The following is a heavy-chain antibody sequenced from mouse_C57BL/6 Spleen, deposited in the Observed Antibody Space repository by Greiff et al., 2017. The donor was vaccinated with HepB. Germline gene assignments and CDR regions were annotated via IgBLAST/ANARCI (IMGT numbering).Heavy chain of an antibody. Sequence: VNVVESGAELVKPGASVKISCKASGYAFSSYWMNWVKQRPGKGLEWIGQIYPGDGDTNYNGKFKGKATLTADKSSSTAYMQLSSLTSEDSAVYFCARSDYYGSSPAWFAYWGQGTLVTVSA. D-gene: IGHD1-1*01. CDR2: IYPGDGDT. CDR1: GYAFSSYW. CDR3: ARSDYYGSSPAWFAY. J-gene: IGHJ3*01. V-gene: IGHV1-80*01.